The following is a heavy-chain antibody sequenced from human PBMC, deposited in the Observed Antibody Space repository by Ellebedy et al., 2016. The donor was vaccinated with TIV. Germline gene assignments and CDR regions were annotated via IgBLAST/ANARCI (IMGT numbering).Heavy chain of an antibody. V-gene: IGHV4-61*05. CDR2: IYYSGST. CDR3: ARHLQGKTAVLVFWHYYDSSGYPDAFDI. Sequence: MPSETLSLTCTVSGGSISSSSYYWSWIRQPPGKGLEWIGYIYYSGSTNYNPSLKSRVTISVDTSKNQFSLKLSSVTAADTAVYYCARHLQGKTAVLVFWHYYDSSGYPDAFDIWGQGTMVTVSS. CDR1: GGSISSSSYY. D-gene: IGHD3-22*01. J-gene: IGHJ3*02.